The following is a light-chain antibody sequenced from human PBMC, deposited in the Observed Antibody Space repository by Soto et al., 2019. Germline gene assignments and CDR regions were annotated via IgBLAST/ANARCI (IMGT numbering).Light chain of an antibody. J-gene: IGKJ2*01. CDR1: QRLSTY. CDR2: DTS. CDR3: QQRSTWPPGFT. Sequence: DIVLTQSPATLSLSPGERATLSCGARQRLSTYLAWYQQKPGQAPRLLIYDTSKRATGFPTRFSGGVSGTDFTLTISFLEAEEFVLYYCQQRSTWPPGFTFGKGTKLEIK. V-gene: IGKV3-11*01.